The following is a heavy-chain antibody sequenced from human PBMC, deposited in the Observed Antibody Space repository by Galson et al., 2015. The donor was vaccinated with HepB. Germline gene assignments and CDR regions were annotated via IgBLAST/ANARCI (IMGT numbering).Heavy chain of an antibody. J-gene: IGHJ5*02. D-gene: IGHD2-8*02. V-gene: IGHV3-15*01. CDR2: IKSNTDGETT. CDR3: TTDVYYSTYWSWLDP. CDR1: GFPFNNAG. Sequence: SLRLSCAASGFPFNNAGMTWVRQAPGRGLEWVGRIKSNTDGETTDYAAPVKGRFTISRDDSKNSLYLQMNSLKTEDTAVYYCTTDVYYSTYWSWLDPWGQGTLVTVSS.